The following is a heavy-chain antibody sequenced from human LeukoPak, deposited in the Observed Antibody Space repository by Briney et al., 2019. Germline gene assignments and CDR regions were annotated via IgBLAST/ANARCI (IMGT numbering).Heavy chain of an antibody. CDR3: AKAPKATAGNGNAFDI. J-gene: IGHJ3*02. V-gene: IGHV3-23*01. Sequence: PGGSLRLSCAASEFTFSTYAMSWVRQAPEKGLEWVSVISGNGGTTYYVDSVKGRFTISRDNSKNTVYLEMNSLRADDTAEYYCAKAPKATAGNGNAFDIWGQGTMVTVSS. CDR1: EFTFSTYA. D-gene: IGHD6-13*01. CDR2: ISGNGGTT.